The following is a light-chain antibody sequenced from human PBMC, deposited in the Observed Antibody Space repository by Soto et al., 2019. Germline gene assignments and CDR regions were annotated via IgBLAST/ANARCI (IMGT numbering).Light chain of an antibody. CDR2: GAS. V-gene: IGKV3-15*01. Sequence: EVMMTQSPATLSVSPGERATLSCRASQSVSTTLAWYQQRPGQSPRLLIYGASTRATGIPARFSGSGSGTEFTLTISSLQSEDFAVYYCQQYNTWPLTFGGGTKVEIK. J-gene: IGKJ4*01. CDR1: QSVSTT. CDR3: QQYNTWPLT.